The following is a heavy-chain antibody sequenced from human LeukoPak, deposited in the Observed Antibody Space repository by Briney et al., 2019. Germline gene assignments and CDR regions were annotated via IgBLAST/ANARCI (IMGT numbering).Heavy chain of an antibody. Sequence: GGSLRLSCAASGFTFSNYNMNWVRQAPGKGLEWISYISSSSSTKNYADSVKGRFTVSRDNAWNSLYLKMNSLRGEDTAVYYCARLMDRARRDAFDIWGHGTMVTVSS. V-gene: IGHV3-48*01. CDR1: GFTFSNYN. J-gene: IGHJ3*02. CDR2: ISSSSSTK. D-gene: IGHD2-2*03. CDR3: ARLMDRARRDAFDI.